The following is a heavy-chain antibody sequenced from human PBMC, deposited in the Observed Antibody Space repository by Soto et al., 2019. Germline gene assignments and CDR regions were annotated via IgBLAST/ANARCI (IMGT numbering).Heavy chain of an antibody. J-gene: IGHJ4*02. CDR2: INPNSGGT. V-gene: IGHV1-2*04. CDR3: ATSRYYYGSGSYYPSALDY. CDR1: GYTFTGYY. Sequence: ASVKVSCKASGYTFTGYYMHWVRQAPGQGLEWMGWINPNSGGTNYAQKFQGWVTMTRDTSITTAYMELSRLRSDHTAMYYCATSRYYYGSGSYYPSALDYWGQGTLVTVSS. D-gene: IGHD3-10*01.